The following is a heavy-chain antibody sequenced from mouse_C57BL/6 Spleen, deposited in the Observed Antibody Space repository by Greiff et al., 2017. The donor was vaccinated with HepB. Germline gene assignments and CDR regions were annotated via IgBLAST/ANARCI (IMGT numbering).Heavy chain of an antibody. D-gene: IGHD1-1*01. V-gene: IGHV5-17*01. J-gene: IGHJ4*01. CDR3: AMSVYVSSPYDYAIDY. Sequence: EVNVVESGGGLVKPGGSLKLSCAASGFTFSDYGMHWVRQAPEKGLEWVAYISSGSSTIYYADTVKGPFTISRDNAKNTLFQQMIRLRSEDTAMNYCAMSVYVSSPYDYAIDYWGQGTSVTVSS. CDR2: ISSGSSTI. CDR1: GFTFSDYG.